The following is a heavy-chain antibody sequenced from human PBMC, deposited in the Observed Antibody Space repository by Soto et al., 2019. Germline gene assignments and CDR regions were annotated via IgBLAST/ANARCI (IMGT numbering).Heavy chain of an antibody. J-gene: IGHJ4*02. CDR2: ISSSGSTI. Sequence: GGSLRLSCAASGFTFSDYYMSWIRQAPGKGLEWVSYISSSGSTIYYADSVKGRFTISRDNAKNSLYLQMNSLRAEDTAVYYCARDRPCSGGSCYSSLFDYWGQGTLVTVSS. CDR3: ARDRPCSGGSCYSSLFDY. V-gene: IGHV3-11*01. CDR1: GFTFSDYY. D-gene: IGHD2-15*01.